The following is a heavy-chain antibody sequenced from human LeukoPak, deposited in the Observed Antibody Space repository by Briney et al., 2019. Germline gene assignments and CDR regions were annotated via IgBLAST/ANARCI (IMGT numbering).Heavy chain of an antibody. V-gene: IGHV4-59*01. Sequence: PSETLSLTCTVSGDXISTNYCSWIRQPPGEGLEWIGYVSDNWNTNYNPSLKSRVTISVDTSKNQFSLRLNSVTAADTAVYYCARSPVRSVADTGAVNWYFDLWGRGTMVTVSS. CDR2: VSDNWNT. J-gene: IGHJ2*01. D-gene: IGHD6-19*01. CDR3: ARSPVRSVADTGAVNWYFDL. CDR1: GDXISTNY.